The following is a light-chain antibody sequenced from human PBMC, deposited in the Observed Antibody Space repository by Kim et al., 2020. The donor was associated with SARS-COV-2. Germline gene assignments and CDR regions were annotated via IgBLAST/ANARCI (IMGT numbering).Light chain of an antibody. CDR2: GAS. CDR1: QSVSSSY. J-gene: IGKJ1*01. V-gene: IGKV3-20*01. CDR3: QQYGSSRT. Sequence: LSPVGSAPLSCRASQSVSSSYLAWYQQKPGQAPRLLIYGASSRATGIPDRFSGSGSGTDFTLTISRLEPEDFAVYYCQQYGSSRTFGQGTKVDIK.